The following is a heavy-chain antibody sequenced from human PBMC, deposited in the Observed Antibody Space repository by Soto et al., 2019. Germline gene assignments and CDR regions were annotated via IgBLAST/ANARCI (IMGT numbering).Heavy chain of an antibody. D-gene: IGHD2-21*02. CDR2: ISADGSST. V-gene: IGHV3-74*01. CDR3: AGFVTAPH. CDR1: GFTFSSFW. J-gene: IGHJ4*02. Sequence: PGGSLRLSCAASGFTFSSFWMHWVRQAPGKEPVWVSRISADGSSTKYADSVKGRFNVYRDNAKNTLYLQMKSLRAEHTTLDYCAGFVTAPHWGQGTLVTVSS.